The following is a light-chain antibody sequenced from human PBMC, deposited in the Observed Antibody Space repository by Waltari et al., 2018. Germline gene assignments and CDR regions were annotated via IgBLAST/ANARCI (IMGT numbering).Light chain of an antibody. Sequence: QSALTQPPSASGSPGQSVTISCTGTSSDIGAYDHVSWYQQHPGQAPKLMIYEVTKRPSGVPDRFSGSKSGNTASLTVSGLQAEDEADYYCCSYAGSNNLGVFGGGTKLTVL. CDR2: EVT. CDR3: CSYAGSNNLGV. V-gene: IGLV2-8*01. CDR1: SSDIGAYDH. J-gene: IGLJ3*02.